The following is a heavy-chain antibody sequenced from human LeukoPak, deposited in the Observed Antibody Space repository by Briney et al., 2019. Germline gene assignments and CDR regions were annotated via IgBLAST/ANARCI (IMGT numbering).Heavy chain of an antibody. CDR2: INHSGST. CDR1: GGSFSGYY. D-gene: IGHD3-22*01. CDR3: ARGYYDSSGYYPIDY. Sequence: SETLSLTCAVYGGSFSGYYWSWIRQPPGKGLERIGEINHSGSTNYNPSLKSRVTISVDTSKNQFSLKLSSVTAADTAVYYCARGYYDSSGYYPIDYWGQGTLVTVSS. V-gene: IGHV4-34*01. J-gene: IGHJ4*02.